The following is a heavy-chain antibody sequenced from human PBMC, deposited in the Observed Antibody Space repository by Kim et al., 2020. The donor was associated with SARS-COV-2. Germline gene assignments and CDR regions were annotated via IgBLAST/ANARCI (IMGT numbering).Heavy chain of an antibody. CDR2: INPNSGGT. J-gene: IGHJ4*02. CDR1: GYTFTGYY. CDR3: ARGGVHYSSQFDY. V-gene: IGHV1-2*06. Sequence: ASVKVSCKASGYTFTGYYMHWVRQAPGQGLEWMGRINPNSGGTNYAQKFQGRVTMTRDTSISTAYMELSRLRSDDTAVYYCARGGVHYSSQFDYWGQGTLVTVSS. D-gene: IGHD6-19*01.